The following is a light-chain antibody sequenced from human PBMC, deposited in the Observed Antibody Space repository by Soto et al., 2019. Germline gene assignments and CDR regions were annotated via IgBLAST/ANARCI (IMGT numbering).Light chain of an antibody. CDR1: SSDVGGYNY. V-gene: IGLV2-14*01. CDR2: DVS. CDR3: SAYTVSRTYV. J-gene: IGLJ1*01. Sequence: QSVLTQPASVSGSPGQSITISCTGTSSDVGGYNYVSWYQQHPGKAPKLMIYDVSDRPSGVSYRFSGSKSGNTASLTISGLQGEDEADYYCSAYTVSRTYVFGTGTKVTVL.